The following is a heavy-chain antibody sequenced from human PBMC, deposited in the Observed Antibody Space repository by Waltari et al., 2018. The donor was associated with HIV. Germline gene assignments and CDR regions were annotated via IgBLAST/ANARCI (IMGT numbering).Heavy chain of an antibody. J-gene: IGHJ3*02. Sequence: QVQLQASGTGLVKPSETLSLTCAVSGYSISRGYYWGRFRQPPWKGLEWIGSIYHSGSTYYNPSLKSRVTISVDTSKNQFSLKLSSVPAADTAVYYCAAEGRWRWHDAFDIWGQGTMVTVSS. CDR3: AAEGRWRWHDAFDI. CDR2: IYHSGST. V-gene: IGHV4-38-2*01. CDR1: GYSISRGYY. D-gene: IGHD2-15*01.